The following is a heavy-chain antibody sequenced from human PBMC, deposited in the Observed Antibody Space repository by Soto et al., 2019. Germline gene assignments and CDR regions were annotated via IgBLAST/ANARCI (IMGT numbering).Heavy chain of an antibody. J-gene: IGHJ4*02. V-gene: IGHV3-23*01. CDR2: ISGSGGST. CDR1: GFTFSSYA. D-gene: IGHD3-22*01. Sequence: GGSLRLSCAASGFTFSSYAMSWVRQAPGKGLEWVSAISGSGGSTYYADSVKGRFTISRHNSKNTLYLQMNSLRAEDTAVYYCAKDRLGVVGWTFDYWGQGTLVTVSS. CDR3: AKDRLGVVGWTFDY.